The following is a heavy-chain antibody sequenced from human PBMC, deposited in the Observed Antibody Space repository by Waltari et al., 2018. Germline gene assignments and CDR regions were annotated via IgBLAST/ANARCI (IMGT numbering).Heavy chain of an antibody. J-gene: IGHJ4*02. D-gene: IGHD1-26*01. CDR3: ARGPLLSKVDY. CDR2: IYTSGSP. CDR1: GGSIDSGSYY. Sequence: QVQLKESGPGLVKPSQTLSLTCTVSGGSIDSGSYYLSWSGQPAGKGLEWNGRIYTSGSPTSTPPLNSRVLISVSTSRNQFSLKLSSVTAADTAVYYCARGPLLSKVDYWGQGTLVTVSS. V-gene: IGHV4-61*02.